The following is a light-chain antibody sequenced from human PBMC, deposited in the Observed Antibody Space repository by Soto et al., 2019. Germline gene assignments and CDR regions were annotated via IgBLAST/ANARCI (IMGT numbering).Light chain of an antibody. V-gene: IGKV1-8*01. CDR1: QGISSY. Sequence: AIRMTHSPSSLSASTGDIVTITCRASQGISSYLAWYQQKPGKAPKLLIYAASTLQSGVPSRFSGSGSGTDFTLTISCLQSEDFATYYCQQYYSYPRLTFGGGTKVDIK. CDR2: AAS. CDR3: QQYYSYPRLT. J-gene: IGKJ4*01.